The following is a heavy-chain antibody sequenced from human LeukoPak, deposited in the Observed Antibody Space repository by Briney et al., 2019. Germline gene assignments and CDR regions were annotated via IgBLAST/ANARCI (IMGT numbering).Heavy chain of an antibody. CDR1: GFTFTTYA. D-gene: IGHD4-17*01. CDR3: AKGLSVTSMGIDY. Sequence: GGSLRLSCAASGFTFTTYAMSWVRQAPGRGLEWVATISGSSGRTDYADSVKGRFTISRDNSKNTLYLKMHSLRAEDTAVYYCAKGLSVTSMGIDYWGQGTRVTVSS. J-gene: IGHJ4*02. V-gene: IGHV3-23*01. CDR2: ISGSSGRT.